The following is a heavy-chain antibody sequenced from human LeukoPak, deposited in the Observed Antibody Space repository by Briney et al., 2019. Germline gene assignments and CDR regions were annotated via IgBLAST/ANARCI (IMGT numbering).Heavy chain of an antibody. D-gene: IGHD6-13*01. J-gene: IGHJ5*02. CDR3: ARGSSSWDNWFDP. Sequence: ASVEVSCKASGYTFTGYYMHWVRQAPGQGLEWMGRINPNSGGTNYAQKFQGRVTMTRDTSISTAYMELSRLRSDDTAVYYCARGSSSWDNWFDPWGQGTLVTVSS. CDR1: GYTFTGYY. CDR2: INPNSGGT. V-gene: IGHV1-2*06.